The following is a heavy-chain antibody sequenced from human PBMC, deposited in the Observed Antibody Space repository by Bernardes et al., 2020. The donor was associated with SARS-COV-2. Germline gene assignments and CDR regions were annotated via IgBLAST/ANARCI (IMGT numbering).Heavy chain of an antibody. CDR2: IYHSRST. CDR1: GGSISSSNW. J-gene: IGHJ6*02. V-gene: IGHV4-4*02. Sequence: SETLSLTCAVSGGSISSSNWWSCVRLPPGKGLEWIGEIYHSRSTNYNPSLRSRVTISVDKSKNQFSLNVNSVTAEDTAVYYCARDVVEYARHYYGMDVWGQGTTVTVSS. CDR3: ARDVVEYARHYYGMDV. D-gene: IGHD6-6*01.